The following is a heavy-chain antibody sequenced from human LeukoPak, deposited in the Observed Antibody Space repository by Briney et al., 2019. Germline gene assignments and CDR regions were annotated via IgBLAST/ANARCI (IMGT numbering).Heavy chain of an antibody. CDR2: VSDSGRST. V-gene: IGHV3-23*01. J-gene: IGHJ6*02. D-gene: IGHD3-22*01. CDR1: GFTFNTYA. CDR3: ANLIDSSRKYGLDV. Sequence: GGSLRLSCAASGFTFNTYAMNWVRQAPEKGLEWVSGVSDSGRSTYYADSVKGRFTISRDNSKNTLYLQMNSLRAEDTAVYYCANLIDSSRKYGLDVWGQGTTVTVSS.